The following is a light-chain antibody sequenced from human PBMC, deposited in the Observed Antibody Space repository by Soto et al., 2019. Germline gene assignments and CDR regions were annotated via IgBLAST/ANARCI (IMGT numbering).Light chain of an antibody. CDR2: DAS. CDR3: QQRYAWPPIT. CDR1: RSVRSY. V-gene: IGKV3-11*01. J-gene: IGKJ5*01. Sequence: EIVLTQSPATLSLSPGERATLSCRASRSVRSYLAWYQQKPGQAPRLLIYDASNRAAGIPARFSGSGSETDFTLTISNLQPEDFAVYYCQQRYAWPPITFGQGTRRESK.